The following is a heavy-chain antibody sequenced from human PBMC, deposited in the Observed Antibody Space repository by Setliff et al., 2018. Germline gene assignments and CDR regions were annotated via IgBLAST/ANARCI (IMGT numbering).Heavy chain of an antibody. D-gene: IGHD3-10*01. CDR3: GRDRGGRVLDY. Sequence: PSETLSLTCTVSGGSISSGSYYWSWIRQPAGKGLEWIGHIYTCGSTNYNPSLKSRVTISVDTSKNQFSLKLSSVTAADTAVYYCGRDRGGRVLDYWGQGTLVTVSS. CDR2: IYTCGST. V-gene: IGHV4-61*09. J-gene: IGHJ4*02. CDR1: GGSISSGSYY.